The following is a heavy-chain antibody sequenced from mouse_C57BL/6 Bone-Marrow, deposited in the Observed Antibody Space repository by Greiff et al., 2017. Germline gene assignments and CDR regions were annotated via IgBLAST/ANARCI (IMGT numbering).Heavy chain of an antibody. J-gene: IGHJ3*01. Sequence: DVKLVESGGDLVKPGGSLKLSCAASGFTFSSYGMSWVRQTPDKRLEWVATISSGGSYTYYPDSVKGRFTISRDNAKNTLYLQMSSLKSEDTAMYYCASGYGSSYVWFAYWGQGTLVTVSA. D-gene: IGHD1-1*01. V-gene: IGHV5-6*02. CDR3: ASGYGSSYVWFAY. CDR2: ISSGGSYT. CDR1: GFTFSSYG.